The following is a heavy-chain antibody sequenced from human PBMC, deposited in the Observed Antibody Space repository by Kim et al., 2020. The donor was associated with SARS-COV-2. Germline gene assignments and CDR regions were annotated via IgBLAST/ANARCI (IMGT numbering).Heavy chain of an antibody. D-gene: IGHD6-13*01. V-gene: IGHV3-21*01. Sequence: GGSLRLSCAASGFTFSSYSINWVRQAPGKGLEWVSSISSNSSYIYYEDSVTGRFTITRDNDKKSLSLQLNSMSAEDTAVYYCARDPPTAVAGRHDWGHGT. CDR2: ISSNSSYI. CDR3: ARDPPTAVAGRHD. CDR1: GFTFSSYS. J-gene: IGHJ4*01.